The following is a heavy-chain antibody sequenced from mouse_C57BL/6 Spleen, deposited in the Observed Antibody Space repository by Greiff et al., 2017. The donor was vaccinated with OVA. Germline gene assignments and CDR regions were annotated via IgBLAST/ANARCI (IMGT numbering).Heavy chain of an antibody. V-gene: IGHV2-2*01. Sequence: QVQLQQSGPGLVQPSQSLSITCTVSGFSLTSYGVHWVRQSPGKGLEWLGVIWSGGSTDYNAAFISRLSISKDNSKSQVFFKMNSLQADDTAIYYCARNFNDSNRSYWYFGVWGTGTTVTVSS. CDR2: IWSGGST. CDR3: ARNFNDSNRSYWYFGV. D-gene: IGHD2-5*01. CDR1: GFSLTSYG. J-gene: IGHJ1*03.